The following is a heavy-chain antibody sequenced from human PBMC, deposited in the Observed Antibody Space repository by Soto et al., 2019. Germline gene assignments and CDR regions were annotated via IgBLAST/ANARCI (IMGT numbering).Heavy chain of an antibody. CDR3: AKELYGYGCDY. Sequence: PVGSLRLSCAASGFTFSSYGMHWVRQAPGKGLEWVAVISYDGSNKYYADSVKGRFTISRDNSKNTLYLQMNSLRAEDTAVYYCAKELYGYGCDYWGQRTLVTVSS. CDR1: GFTFSSYG. CDR2: ISYDGSNK. J-gene: IGHJ4*02. V-gene: IGHV3-30*18. D-gene: IGHD5-12*01.